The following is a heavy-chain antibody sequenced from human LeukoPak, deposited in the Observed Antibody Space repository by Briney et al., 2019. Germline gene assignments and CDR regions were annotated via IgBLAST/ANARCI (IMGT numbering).Heavy chain of an antibody. CDR3: ARRKGYGELFEY. J-gene: IGHJ4*02. CDR2: IYPGDSDT. Sequence: GEPLKISCQGSGYPFTTYWIAWVRQMPGKGLEWMGIIYPGDSDTRYSPSFQGQVTISADRSTAYLQWGSLKASNTAMYYCARRKGYGELFEYWGQGTLVTVSS. V-gene: IGHV5-51*01. CDR1: GYPFTTYW. D-gene: IGHD3-10*01.